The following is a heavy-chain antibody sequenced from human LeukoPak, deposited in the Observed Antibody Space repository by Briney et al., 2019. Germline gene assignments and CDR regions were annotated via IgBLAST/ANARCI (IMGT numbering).Heavy chain of an antibody. D-gene: IGHD2-2*02. V-gene: IGHV4-30-4*08. CDR2: IYYSGST. CDR1: GGSISSGDCY. J-gene: IGHJ6*03. Sequence: SQTLSLTCTVSGGSISSGDCYWSWIRQPPGKGLEWIGYIYYSGSTYYNPSLKSRVTISVDTSKNQFSLKLSSVTAADTAVYYCARAYCSSTSCYTDYYYMDVWGKGTTVTVSS. CDR3: ARAYCSSTSCYTDYYYMDV.